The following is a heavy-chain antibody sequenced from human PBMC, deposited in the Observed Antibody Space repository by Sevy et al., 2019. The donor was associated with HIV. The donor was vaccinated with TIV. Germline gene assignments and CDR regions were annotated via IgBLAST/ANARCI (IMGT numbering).Heavy chain of an antibody. CDR1: GFTVSSNY. Sequence: RSLRLSCAASGFTVSSNYMSWVRQAPGKGLEWVSVIYSGGGTYYADSVKGRFTISRDNSKNTLYLQINSLRAEDTAVYYCATSSDFWSGHYTHWGQGTLVTVSS. D-gene: IGHD3-3*01. CDR3: ATSSDFWSGHYTH. CDR2: IYSGGGT. V-gene: IGHV3-53*01. J-gene: IGHJ4*02.